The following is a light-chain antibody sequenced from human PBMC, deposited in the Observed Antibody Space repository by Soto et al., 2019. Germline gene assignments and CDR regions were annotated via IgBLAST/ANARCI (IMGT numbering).Light chain of an antibody. Sequence: QSALTQPASVSGSPGQSITISCTGTTSDVGGYTYVSWYQQHPGKAPRLMIYEVSNRPSGVSSRFSGSKSGNTASLTISGLQAEDEADDYCTSYTTSNTLAFGGGTKLTVL. CDR3: TSYTTSNTLA. J-gene: IGLJ2*01. V-gene: IGLV2-14*01. CDR2: EVS. CDR1: TSDVGGYTY.